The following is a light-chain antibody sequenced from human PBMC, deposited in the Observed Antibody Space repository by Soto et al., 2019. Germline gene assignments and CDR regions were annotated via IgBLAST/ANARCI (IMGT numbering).Light chain of an antibody. CDR3: QQLNSYPLGT. Sequence: IQLTQSPSSLSASVGDRVTITCRASQGISSYLAWYQQKPGKAPKLLIYAASTLQSGVPSRFSGSGSGTAFTLTISSLQPEDFATYYCQQLNSYPLGTFGQGTKVEIK. CDR1: QGISSY. J-gene: IGKJ1*01. V-gene: IGKV1-9*01. CDR2: AAS.